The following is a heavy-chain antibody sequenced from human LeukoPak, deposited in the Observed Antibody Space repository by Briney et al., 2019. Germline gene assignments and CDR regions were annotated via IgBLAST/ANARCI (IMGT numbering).Heavy chain of an antibody. CDR2: IYYSGST. CDR3: ARSKDYIIDWSFYFDF. J-gene: IGHJ4*02. D-gene: IGHD3-9*01. V-gene: IGHV4-59*08. CDR1: DDSISSYY. Sequence: PSETLSLTCTVSDDSISSYYWSWIRQPPGKGLEWIGYIYYSGSTNYNPSLNSRVTISVDTSKNQFSLKLSSVTAADTAVYYCARSKDYIIDWSFYFDFWGQGILVTVSS.